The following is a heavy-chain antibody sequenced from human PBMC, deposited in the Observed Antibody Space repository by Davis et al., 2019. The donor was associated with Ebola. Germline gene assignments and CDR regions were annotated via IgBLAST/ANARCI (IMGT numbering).Heavy chain of an antibody. CDR3: VRGGWDNVMVVATIRLFDY. D-gene: IGHD2-15*01. J-gene: IGHJ4*02. V-gene: IGHV3-53*01. CDR2: IYSGGTK. Sequence: GESLKISCAASGFTFSYYYMSWVRQAPGKGLEWLSVIYSGGTKYYADSVKGRFTISSEDSKNTLYLQMSSLRADDTAVYYCVRGGWDNVMVVATIRLFDYWGPGTQVTVSS. CDR1: GFTFSYYY.